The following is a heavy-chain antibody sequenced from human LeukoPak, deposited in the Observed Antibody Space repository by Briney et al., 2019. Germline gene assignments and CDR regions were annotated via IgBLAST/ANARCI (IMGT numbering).Heavy chain of an antibody. V-gene: IGHV4-34*08. CDR1: GFTFSDYS. CDR3: ARETAAAGSFIAINDY. J-gene: IGHJ4*02. D-gene: IGHD6-13*01. CDR2: INDSEST. Sequence: GSLRLSCAASGFTFSDYSMNWVRQAPGKGLEWIGEINDSESTNYNPSLKSRVTISVDTSKNQFSLKLSSVTAADTAMYYCARETAAAGSFIAINDYWGQGTLVTVSS.